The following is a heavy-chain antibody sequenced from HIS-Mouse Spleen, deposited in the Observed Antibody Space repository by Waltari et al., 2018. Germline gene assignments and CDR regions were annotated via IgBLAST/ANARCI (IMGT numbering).Heavy chain of an antibody. D-gene: IGHD6-13*01. Sequence: QLQLQESGPGLVKPSETLSLTCTVSGGSSRRICYHWVWIRPPPGKGLEWIGSIYYSGSTYYNPSLKSRVTISVDTSKNQFSLKLSSVTAADTAVYYCAREIPYSSSWYDWYFDLWGRGTLVTVSS. CDR1: GGSSRRICYH. CDR2: IYYSGST. J-gene: IGHJ2*01. CDR3: AREIPYSSSWYDWYFDL. V-gene: IGHV4-39*07.